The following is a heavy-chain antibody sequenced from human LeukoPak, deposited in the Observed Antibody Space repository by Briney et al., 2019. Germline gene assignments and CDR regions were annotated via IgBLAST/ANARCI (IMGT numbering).Heavy chain of an antibody. Sequence: SETLSLTCTVSGGSISSGSYYWSWIRQPAGKGLEWIGRIYTSGSTNYNPSLKSRVTISVDTSKNQFSRKLSSVTAADTAVYYCARDYDFWSGYNYYYYYMDVWGKGTTVTVSS. CDR3: ARDYDFWSGYNYYYYYMDV. D-gene: IGHD3-3*01. J-gene: IGHJ6*03. CDR1: GGSISSGSYY. CDR2: IYTSGST. V-gene: IGHV4-61*02.